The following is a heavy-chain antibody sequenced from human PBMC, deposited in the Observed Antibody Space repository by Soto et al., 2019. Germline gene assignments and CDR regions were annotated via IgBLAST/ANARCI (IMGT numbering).Heavy chain of an antibody. CDR2: ISYDGSNK. J-gene: IGHJ6*02. V-gene: IGHV3-30-3*01. CDR3: ARDRVYMGYYYGMDV. D-gene: IGHD6-13*01. CDR1: GFTFSSYA. Sequence: GGSLRLSCAASGFTFSSYAMHWVRQAPGKGLEWVAVISYDGSNKYYADSVKGRFTISRDNSKNTLYLQMNSLRAEDTAVYYCARDRVYMGYYYGMDVWGQGTTVTVSS.